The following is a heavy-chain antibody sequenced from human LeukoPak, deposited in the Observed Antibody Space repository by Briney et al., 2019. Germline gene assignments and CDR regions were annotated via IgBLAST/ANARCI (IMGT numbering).Heavy chain of an antibody. CDR1: GFTFSSYA. J-gene: IGHJ4*02. CDR3: AREAIWQLVRYFDY. D-gene: IGHD6-13*01. V-gene: IGHV3-30-3*01. Sequence: GGSLRLSCAASGFTFSSYAMSWVRQAPGKGLEWMAVISYDGSNKYYADSVKGRFTISRDNSKNTLYLQMNSLRAEDTAVYYCAREAIWQLVRYFDYWGQGTLVTVSS. CDR2: ISYDGSNK.